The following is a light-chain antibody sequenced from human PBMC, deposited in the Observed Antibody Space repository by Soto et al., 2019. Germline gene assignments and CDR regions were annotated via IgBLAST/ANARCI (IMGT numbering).Light chain of an antibody. CDR3: QQRSNWLFT. CDR1: QSVSSY. CDR2: DAS. Sequence: EIVLTQSPATLSLYPGERATLSCRASQSVSSYLAWYQQKPGQAPRLLIYDASNRATGIPARFSGSGSGTDFTLTISSLEPEDFAVYYCQQRSNWLFTFGPGTKWIS. V-gene: IGKV3-11*01. J-gene: IGKJ3*01.